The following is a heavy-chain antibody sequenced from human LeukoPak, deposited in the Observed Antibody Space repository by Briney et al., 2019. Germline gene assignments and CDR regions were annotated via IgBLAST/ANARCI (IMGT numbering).Heavy chain of an antibody. J-gene: IGHJ4*02. CDR2: ISYNGNNK. CDR1: GFTFSSYG. V-gene: IGHV3-30*03. Sequence: PGGSLRLSCAASGFTFSSYGIHWVRQAPGKGLEWVAVISYNGNNKFYADSVRGRFTISRDNSKNTLYLEMNSLRAEDTAVYYCARAPKGSSPGYWGQGTLVTVSS. D-gene: IGHD6-13*01. CDR3: ARAPKGSSPGY.